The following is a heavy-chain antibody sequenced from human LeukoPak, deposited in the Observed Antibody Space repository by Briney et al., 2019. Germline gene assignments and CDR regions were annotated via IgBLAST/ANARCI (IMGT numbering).Heavy chain of an antibody. J-gene: IGHJ4*02. D-gene: IGHD3-10*01. Sequence: ASQTLSLTCTVSSGSLSSGDYYWGRIREPPGKGLEWAGYIFYSGSTYSNPSLKSRVTISVDTSKNQDALKLTSVTAADTAVYYCARVSHYGSGSYFFVYWGQGTLVTVSS. CDR2: IFYSGST. V-gene: IGHV4-30-4*01. CDR3: ARVSHYGSGSYFFVY. CDR1: SGSLSSGDYY.